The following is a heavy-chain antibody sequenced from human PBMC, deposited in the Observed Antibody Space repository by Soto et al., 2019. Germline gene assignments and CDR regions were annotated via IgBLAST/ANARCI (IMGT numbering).Heavy chain of an antibody. D-gene: IGHD1-7*01. J-gene: IGHJ4*02. CDR3: AKDRNYPRDYFHY. V-gene: IGHV1-2*02. CDR2: INPNTGVT. Sequence: AASVKGSCKASGYTFTGYYLHWVRQAPGQGLEWMGWINPNTGVTSFAQNFQGRVTISRDNSKNTIFLHMDSLRAEDTAVYYCAKDRNYPRDYFHYWGQGTLVTVSS. CDR1: GYTFTGYY.